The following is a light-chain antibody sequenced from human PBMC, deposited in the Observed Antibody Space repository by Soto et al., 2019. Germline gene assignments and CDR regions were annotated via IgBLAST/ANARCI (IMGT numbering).Light chain of an antibody. CDR2: GAS. V-gene: IGKV3-15*01. CDR3: QQYRSWRT. CDR1: QSVSIN. J-gene: IGKJ1*01. Sequence: EIVMTQSPATVSVSPGERATLSCRASQSVSINLAWYQQRPGQAPRLLMYGASTRATGVPVMFSGSGSGTDFTLTISSVQSEDFAVYYCQQYRSWRTFGQGTKVELK.